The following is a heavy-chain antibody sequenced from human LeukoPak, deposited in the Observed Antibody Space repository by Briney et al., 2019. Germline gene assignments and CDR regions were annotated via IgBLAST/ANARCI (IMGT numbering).Heavy chain of an antibody. D-gene: IGHD4-23*01. CDR2: IKQDGSEK. Sequence: PGGSLRLSCAASGFTFSSYWMSWVRQAPGKGLEWVANIKQDGSEKYYVDSVKGRFTISRDNAKNSLYLQMNSLRAEDTAVYYCARDLSSNYGGTVRGVHFDYWGQGTLVTVSS. V-gene: IGHV3-7*01. CDR1: GFTFSSYW. J-gene: IGHJ4*02. CDR3: ARDLSSNYGGTVRGVHFDY.